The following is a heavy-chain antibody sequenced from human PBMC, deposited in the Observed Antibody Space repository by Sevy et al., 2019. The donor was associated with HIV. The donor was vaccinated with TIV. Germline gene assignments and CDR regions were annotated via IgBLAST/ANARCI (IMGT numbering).Heavy chain of an antibody. CDR1: GGSISSYL. D-gene: IGHD2-21*02. CDR2: MYNTRST. V-gene: IGHV4-59*12. Sequence: SETLSLTCTVSGGSISSYLWSWIRQPPGRGLEWIGYMYNTRSTNYNPSLKSRITISLDTSKNQCSLKLSSVTAADTAVYYGARYQTTAVLYAFDLWGQGTMVTVSS. CDR3: ARYQTTAVLYAFDL. J-gene: IGHJ3*01.